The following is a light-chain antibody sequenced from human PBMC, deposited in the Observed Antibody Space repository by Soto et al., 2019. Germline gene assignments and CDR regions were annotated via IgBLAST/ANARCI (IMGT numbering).Light chain of an antibody. CDR1: QSLSSSF. CDR2: GAS. J-gene: IGKJ2*01. CDR3: LQYASPLYT. Sequence: VLTQSPGTLSLSPGERATLSCRASQSLSSSFLAWYQKKPGLAPRLLLYGASNRATGTPDRFSGSGSGTDFTLSISRLEPEDFAVYFCLQYASPLYTFGQGTKQEIK. V-gene: IGKV3-20*01.